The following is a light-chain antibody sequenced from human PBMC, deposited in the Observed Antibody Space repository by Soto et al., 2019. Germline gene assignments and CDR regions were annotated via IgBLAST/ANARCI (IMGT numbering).Light chain of an antibody. Sequence: DIHMSQSPSTLSSSLGDRVTITFRASQSISSWLAWYQQKPGKAPKLLIYDASSLESGVPSRFSGSGSGTEFTLTISSLQPDDFATYYCQQYNSYSITFGQGTRLEIK. J-gene: IGKJ5*01. CDR1: QSISSW. CDR2: DAS. V-gene: IGKV1-5*01. CDR3: QQYNSYSIT.